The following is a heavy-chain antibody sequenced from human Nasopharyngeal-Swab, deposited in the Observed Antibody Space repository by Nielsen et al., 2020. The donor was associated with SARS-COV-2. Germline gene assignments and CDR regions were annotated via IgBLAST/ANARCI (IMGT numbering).Heavy chain of an antibody. CDR2: IYSGGST. V-gene: IGHV3-53*01. D-gene: IGHD3-10*01. Sequence: GESLKISCAASGFTVSSNYMSWVRQAPGKGLEWVSVIYSGGSTYYADSVKGRFTISRDNSKNTLYLQMSSLRAEDTAVYYCARDRGGVYYYYGMDVWGQGTTVTVSS. CDR1: GFTVSSNY. J-gene: IGHJ6*02. CDR3: ARDRGGVYYYYGMDV.